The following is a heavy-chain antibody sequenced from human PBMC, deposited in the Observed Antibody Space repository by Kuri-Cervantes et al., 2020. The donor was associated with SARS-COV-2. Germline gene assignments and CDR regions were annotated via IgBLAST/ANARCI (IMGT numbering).Heavy chain of an antibody. CDR2: ISSRSTET. D-gene: IGHD5-12*01. CDR1: GFTVSSNY. CDR3: ARGDAEVGATLDGT. Sequence: GGSLRLSCAASGFTVSSNYMSWVRQAPGKGLEWISYISSRSTETNYADSVKGRFTISRDNAKSLVFLQLDNLRIEDTGTYYCARGDAEVGATLDGTWGQGTLVTVSS. J-gene: IGHJ1*01. V-gene: IGHV3-11*06.